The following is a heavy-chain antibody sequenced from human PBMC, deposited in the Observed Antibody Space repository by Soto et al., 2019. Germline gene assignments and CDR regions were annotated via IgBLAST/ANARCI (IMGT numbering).Heavy chain of an antibody. D-gene: IGHD3-3*01. CDR2: INPSGGST. CDR3: ARRITIFGVLENWFDP. J-gene: IGHJ5*02. Sequence: APVKVSCKASGYTFTSYYMHWVRQAPGQGLEWMGIINPSGGSTSYAQKFQGRVTMTRDTSTSTVYMELSSLRSEDTAVYYCARRITIFGVLENWFDPWGQGTLVTVSS. CDR1: GYTFTSYY. V-gene: IGHV1-46*03.